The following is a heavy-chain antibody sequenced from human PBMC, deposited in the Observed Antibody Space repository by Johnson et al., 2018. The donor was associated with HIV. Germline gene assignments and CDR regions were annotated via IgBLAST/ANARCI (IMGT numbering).Heavy chain of an antibody. J-gene: IGHJ3*02. D-gene: IGHD4-11*01. CDR2: ISGSGGST. Sequence: VQLVESGGGLAQPGGALRLSCAASGFTFSSYAMSWVRQAPGKGLEWVSGISGSGGSTYYADSVRGRVTISRDNSKNTLYLQMNSLRAEATAVYYCAKGEAATTVTLDIWGQGTMVTVSS. CDR3: AKGEAATTVTLDI. V-gene: IGHV3-23*04. CDR1: GFTFSSYA.